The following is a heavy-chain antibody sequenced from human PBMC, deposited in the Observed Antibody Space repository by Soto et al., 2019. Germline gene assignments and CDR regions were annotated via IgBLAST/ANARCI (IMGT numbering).Heavy chain of an antibody. CDR3: ARDIMGTNYYYYGMDV. CDR2: IYYSGST. J-gene: IGHJ6*01. V-gene: IGHV4-59*01. D-gene: IGHD2-8*01. Sequence: SETLSLTCTVSGGSISSYYWSWIRQPPGKGLEWIGYIYYSGSTDYNPSLKSRVTISVDTSKNQFSLKLSSVTAADTAVYYCARDIMGTNYYYYGMDVWGQGTTVTVS. CDR1: GGSISSYY.